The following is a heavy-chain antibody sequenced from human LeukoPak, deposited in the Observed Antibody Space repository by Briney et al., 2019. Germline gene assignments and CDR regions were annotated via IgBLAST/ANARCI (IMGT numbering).Heavy chain of an antibody. V-gene: IGHV1-18*01. J-gene: IGHJ4*02. CDR2: SSPYTGTT. CDR3: ARTSFRVGLGSPERY. Sequence: ASVKVSCKASGFTFTNYGISWVRQAPGQGLECMGRSSPYTGTTDYAQKFQGRVSMTTDSSTSTAYMELRSLRSDDTGVYYCARTSFRVGLGSPERYWGQGTLVTVSS. CDR1: GFTFTNYG. D-gene: IGHD1-26*01.